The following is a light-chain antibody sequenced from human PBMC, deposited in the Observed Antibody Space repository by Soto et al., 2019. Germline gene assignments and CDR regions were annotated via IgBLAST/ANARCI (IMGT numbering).Light chain of an antibody. J-gene: IGLJ2*01. V-gene: IGLV2-23*02. Sequence: QSALTQPASVSGSPGQSITISCTGTSSDVGSYDLVSWYQQHPGKAPKLMIYEVRKRPSGLSNHFSGSKSGNTASLTISGLQAEDEADYYCCSYAGTSTLVFGRGTKLTVL. CDR1: SSDVGSYDL. CDR2: EVR. CDR3: CSYAGTSTLV.